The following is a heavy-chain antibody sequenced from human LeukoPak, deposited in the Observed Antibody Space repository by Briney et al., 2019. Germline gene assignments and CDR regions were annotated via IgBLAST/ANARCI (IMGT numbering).Heavy chain of an antibody. CDR3: ARVPGEGYADY. V-gene: IGHV3-66*01. J-gene: IGHJ4*02. D-gene: IGHD5-12*01. CDR1: GFIVSSNY. CDR2: IYGSSRT. Sequence: PGGSLRLSCAGSGFIVSSNYMSWVRQAAGKGLEWVSVIYGSSRTYYADSVKGRFTISRDNAKNSLYLQMNSLRAEDTAVYYCARVPGEGYADYWGQGTLVTVSS.